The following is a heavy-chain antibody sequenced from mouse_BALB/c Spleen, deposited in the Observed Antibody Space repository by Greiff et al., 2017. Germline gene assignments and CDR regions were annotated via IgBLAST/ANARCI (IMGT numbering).Heavy chain of an antibody. CDR3: ARHESSSYFDY. J-gene: IGHJ2*01. V-gene: IGHV5-12-2*01. CDR1: GFTFSSYT. D-gene: IGHD1-1*01. Sequence: EVKLVESGGGLVQPGGSLKLSCAASGFTFSSYTMSWVRQTPEKRLEWVAYISNGGGSTYYPDTVKGRFTISRDNAKNTLYLQMSSLKSEDTAMYYCARHESSSYFDYWGQGTTLTVSS. CDR2: ISNGGGST.